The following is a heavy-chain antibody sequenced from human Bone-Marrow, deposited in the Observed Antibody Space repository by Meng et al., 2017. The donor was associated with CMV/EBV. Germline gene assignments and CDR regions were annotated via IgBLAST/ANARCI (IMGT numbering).Heavy chain of an antibody. D-gene: IGHD4-17*01. J-gene: IGHJ4*02. CDR2: INPNSGGA. CDR3: ARAGSSTVPHFFDY. V-gene: IGHV1-2*02. Sequence: APGYTFNGYHLHWVRQAPGQGLEWMGWINPNSGGANYAQKFQGRVTITADESTSTAYMELSSLRSEDTAVYYCARAGSSTVPHFFDYWGQGTLVTVSS. CDR1: GYTFNGYH.